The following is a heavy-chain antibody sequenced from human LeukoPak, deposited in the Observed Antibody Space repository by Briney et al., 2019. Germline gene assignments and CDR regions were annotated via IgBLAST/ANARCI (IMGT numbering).Heavy chain of an antibody. J-gene: IGHJ4*02. D-gene: IGHD6-13*01. CDR2: INPSGGST. Sequence: ASVTVSCKASGYTFTSYYMHWVRQASGQGLEWMGVINPSGGSTSYAQKFQGRVTMARDTSTSTVYMELSRLRSEDTAVYYCARGGIGAAGPFDYWGQGTLVTVSS. CDR1: GYTFTSYY. V-gene: IGHV1-46*01. CDR3: ARGGIGAAGPFDY.